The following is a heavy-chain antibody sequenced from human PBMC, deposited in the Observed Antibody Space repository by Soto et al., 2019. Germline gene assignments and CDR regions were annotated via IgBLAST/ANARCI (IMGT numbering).Heavy chain of an antibody. J-gene: IGHJ6*03. CDR2: MNPNSGNT. Sequence: ASVKVSCKASGYTFTSYDINWVRQATGQGLEWMGWMNPNSGNTGYAQKFQGRVTMTRNTSISTAYMELSSLRSEDTAVYYCARGGPLLWFGELLALNYTDVWGKGTSVTVSS. CDR1: GYTFTSYD. CDR3: ARGGPLLWFGELLALNYTDV. D-gene: IGHD3-10*01. V-gene: IGHV1-8*01.